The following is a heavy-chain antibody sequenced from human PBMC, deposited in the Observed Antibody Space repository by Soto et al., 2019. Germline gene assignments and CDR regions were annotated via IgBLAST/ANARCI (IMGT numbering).Heavy chain of an antibody. V-gene: IGHV4-59*01. D-gene: IGHD5-18*01. J-gene: IGHJ5*02. CDR1: GGSISNNY. Sequence: SETLSLTCTVSGGSISNNYWTWIRQPPGKGLQWIGYIHYSGTTNYNPSLKSRVTISVDTSKNQFSLKLSSVTAADTAVYYCARFYSRAWFDPCGQGTLVTVSS. CDR2: IHYSGTT. CDR3: ARFYSRAWFDP.